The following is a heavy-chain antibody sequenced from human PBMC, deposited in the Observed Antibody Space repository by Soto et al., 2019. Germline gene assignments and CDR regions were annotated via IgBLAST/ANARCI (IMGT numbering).Heavy chain of an antibody. Sequence: GGSLRLSCAASGFTFSSYSMNWVRQAPGKGLEWVSSISSSSSYIYYADSVKGRFTISRDNAKNSLYLQMNSLRAEDTAVYYCARESPGLRYFDWLLRAFDYWGQGTLVTVSS. CDR1: GFTFSSYS. V-gene: IGHV3-21*01. CDR2: ISSSSSYI. J-gene: IGHJ4*02. CDR3: ARESPGLRYFDWLLRAFDY. D-gene: IGHD3-9*01.